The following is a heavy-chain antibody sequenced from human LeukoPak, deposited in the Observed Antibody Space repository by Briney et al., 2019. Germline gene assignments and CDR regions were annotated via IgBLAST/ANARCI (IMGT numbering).Heavy chain of an antibody. CDR1: GFTFSSYE. D-gene: IGHD2-2*01. CDR3: ARGSKRVWYYGMDV. J-gene: IGHJ6*02. Sequence: GGSLRLSCAASGFTFSSYEMNWVRQAPGKGLEWVSYISSSGSTIYYADSVKGRFTISRDNAKNSLYLQMNSLRAEDTAVYYCARGSKRVWYYGMDVWGQGTTVTVFS. CDR2: ISSSGSTI. V-gene: IGHV3-48*03.